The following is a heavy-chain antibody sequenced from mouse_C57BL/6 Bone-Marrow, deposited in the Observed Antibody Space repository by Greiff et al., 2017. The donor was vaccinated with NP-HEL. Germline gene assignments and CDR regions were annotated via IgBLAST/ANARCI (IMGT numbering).Heavy chain of an antibody. V-gene: IGHV1-15*01. CDR2: IDPETGGT. CDR3: TRRRGYYDYDGPFAY. D-gene: IGHD2-4*01. Sequence: QVQLQQSGAELVRPGASVTLSCKASGYPFTDYEMHWVKQTPVHGLEWIGAIDPETGGTAYNQKFKGKAILTADKSSSTAYMELRSLTSEDSAVYYCTRRRGYYDYDGPFAYWGQGTLVTVSA. J-gene: IGHJ3*01. CDR1: GYPFTDYE.